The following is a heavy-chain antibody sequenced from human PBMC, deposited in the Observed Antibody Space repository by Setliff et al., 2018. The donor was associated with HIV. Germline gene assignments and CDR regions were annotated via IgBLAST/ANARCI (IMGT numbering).Heavy chain of an antibody. D-gene: IGHD2-21*01. Sequence: ESLKISCKGPEYFFRTSWIGWVRQLPGKGLEWVAVIFPLDSETRYNPSLGGHVTISVDKSINTAYLQWSSLRASDTAVYYCTRHPLQPEVSGYFYLMDVWGTGTTVTVSS. J-gene: IGHJ6*04. CDR3: TRHPLQPEVSGYFYLMDV. V-gene: IGHV5-51*01. CDR1: EYFFRTSW. CDR2: IFPLDSET.